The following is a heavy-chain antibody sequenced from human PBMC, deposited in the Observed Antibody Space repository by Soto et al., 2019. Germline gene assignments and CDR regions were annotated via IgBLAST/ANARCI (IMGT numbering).Heavy chain of an antibody. Sequence: SGGSLRLSCEASGFTLRNYAMTWVRQAPGKGLEWVSLISANDVGTYYAESVKTRFTISTDQSRNTVYLQMDSLRADDTATYYCPKAEDAYNWDNRPPFDYWGQRTLVTVSS. CDR3: PKAEDAYNWDNRPPFDY. CDR1: GFTLRNYA. D-gene: IGHD1-20*01. CDR2: ISANDVGT. J-gene: IGHJ4*02. V-gene: IGHV3-23*01.